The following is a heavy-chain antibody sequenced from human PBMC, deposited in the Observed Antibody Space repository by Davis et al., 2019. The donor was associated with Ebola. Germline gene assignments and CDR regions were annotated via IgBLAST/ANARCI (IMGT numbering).Heavy chain of an antibody. CDR1: GFTFSSYW. CDR3: ATQLGATYYYYGMDV. D-gene: IGHD7-27*01. J-gene: IGHJ6*02. CDR2: ISGSGGST. Sequence: GESLKISCAVSGFTFSSYWMSWVRQAPGRGLEWVSAISGSGGSTYYADSVKGRFTISRDNSKNTLYLQMNSLRAEDTAVYYCATQLGATYYYYGMDVWGQGTTVTVSS. V-gene: IGHV3-23*01.